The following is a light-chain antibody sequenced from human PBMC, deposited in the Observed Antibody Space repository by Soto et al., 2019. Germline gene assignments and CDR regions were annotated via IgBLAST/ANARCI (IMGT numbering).Light chain of an antibody. CDR3: QQRSNWPPALT. V-gene: IGKV3-11*01. CDR1: QSVSSY. Sequence: IVLTQSPATLSLSPGERATLSCRASQSVSSYLAWHQQKPGQPPRLLIYDTSNRATGVPARFSGSGSGTDFTLTISSLEPEDFAVYYCQQRSNWPPALTFAGGTKVEIK. J-gene: IGKJ4*01. CDR2: DTS.